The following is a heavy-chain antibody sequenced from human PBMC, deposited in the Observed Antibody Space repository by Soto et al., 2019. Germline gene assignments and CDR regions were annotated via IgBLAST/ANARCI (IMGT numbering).Heavy chain of an antibody. V-gene: IGHV4-59*01. D-gene: IGHD3-3*01. CDR3: ARESVPVFWSGYYGYYYYGMDV. CDR1: GGSISSYY. Sequence: PSETLSLTCTVSGGSISSYYWSWLRQPPGKGLEWIGYIYYSGSTNYNPSLKSRVTISVDTSKNQFSLKLSSVTAADTAVYYCARESVPVFWSGYYGYYYYGMDVWGQGATVT. CDR2: IYYSGST. J-gene: IGHJ6*02.